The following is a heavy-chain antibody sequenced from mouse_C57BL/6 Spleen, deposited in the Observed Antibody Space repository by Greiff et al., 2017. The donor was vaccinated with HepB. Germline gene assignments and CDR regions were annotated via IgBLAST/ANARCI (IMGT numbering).Heavy chain of an antibody. V-gene: IGHV1-18*01. CDR3: ARSEYYGSSRYWYFDV. CDR1: GYTFTDYN. J-gene: IGHJ1*03. D-gene: IGHD1-1*01. CDR2: INPNNGGT. Sequence: VQLQQSGPELVKPGASVKIPCKASGYTFTDYNMDWVKQSHGKSLEWIGDINPNNGGTIYNQKFKGKATLTVDKSSSTAYMELRSLTSEDTAVYYCARSEYYGSSRYWYFDVWGTGTTVTVSS.